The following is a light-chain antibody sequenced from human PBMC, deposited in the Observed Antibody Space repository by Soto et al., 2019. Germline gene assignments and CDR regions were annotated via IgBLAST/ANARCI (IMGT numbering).Light chain of an antibody. CDR2: GPS. J-gene: IGKJ4*01. CDR1: QSVSSSH. CDR3: QQYGTSLT. V-gene: IGKV3-20*01. Sequence: ESVLTQSPGTLSLSAGERATLSCRASQSVSSSHLAWYQQKPGQAPRLLIYGPSNRATGIPDRFSGSGSGTDFTLTIDRLEPEDFAVYYCQQYGTSLTLGGGTKVDIK.